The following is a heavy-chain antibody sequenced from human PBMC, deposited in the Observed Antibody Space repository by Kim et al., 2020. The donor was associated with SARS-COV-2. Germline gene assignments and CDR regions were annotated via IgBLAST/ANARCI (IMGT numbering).Heavy chain of an antibody. D-gene: IGHD1-26*01. J-gene: IGHJ6*02. Sequence: SVKGRFTISRDNSKSTLYLQMSSLRAEDTAVYYCVKTTSYSNYYYYGMDVWGQGTTVTVSS. V-gene: IGHV3-64D*09. CDR3: VKTTSYSNYYYYGMDV.